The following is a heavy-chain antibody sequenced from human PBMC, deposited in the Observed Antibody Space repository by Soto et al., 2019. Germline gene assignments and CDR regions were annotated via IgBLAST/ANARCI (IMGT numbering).Heavy chain of an antibody. CDR2: INAGNGNT. D-gene: IGHD3-3*01. CDR1: GYTFTSYA. J-gene: IGHJ5*02. CDR3: ARDPVFTIFGVVIGAWFDP. Sequence: ASVKVSCKASGYTFTSYAMHWVRQAPGQRLEWMGWINAGNGNTKYSQKFQGRVTITRDTSASTAYMELSSLRSEDTAVYYCARDPVFTIFGVVIGAWFDPWGQGTLVTVSS. V-gene: IGHV1-3*01.